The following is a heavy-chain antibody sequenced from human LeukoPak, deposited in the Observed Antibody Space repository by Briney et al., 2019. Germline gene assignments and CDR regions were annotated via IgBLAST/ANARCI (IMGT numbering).Heavy chain of an antibody. J-gene: IGHJ4*02. CDR3: ARDLGADCTNGVCTYFDY. CDR2: INPNSGGT. CDR1: GYTFTNYY. V-gene: IGHV1-2*02. Sequence: GASVKVSCKASGYTFTNYYIHWVRQAPGQGLEWMGWINPNSGGTNYAQKFQGRVTMTRDTSVSTAYMELSRLRSDDTAVYYCARDLGADCTNGVCTYFDYWGQGTLVTVSS. D-gene: IGHD2-8*01.